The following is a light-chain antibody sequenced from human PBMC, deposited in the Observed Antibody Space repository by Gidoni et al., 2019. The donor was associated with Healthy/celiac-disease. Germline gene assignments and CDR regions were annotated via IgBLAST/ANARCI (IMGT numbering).Light chain of an antibody. V-gene: IGKV1-39*01. Sequence: QMTQSPSSLSASVGDRVTITCRASQSISSYLNWYQQKPGKAPKLLIYAASSLQSGVPSRFSGSGSGTDFTLTISSLQPEDFATYYCQQSYSTPQTFGQGTKLEIK. J-gene: IGKJ2*01. CDR1: QSISSY. CDR2: AAS. CDR3: QQSYSTPQT.